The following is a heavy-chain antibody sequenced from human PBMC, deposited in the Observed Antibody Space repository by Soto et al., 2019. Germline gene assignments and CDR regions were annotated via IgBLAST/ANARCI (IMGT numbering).Heavy chain of an antibody. D-gene: IGHD4-17*01. Sequence: QVQLVESGGGVVQPGRSLRLSCAASGFTFSSYGMHWVRQAPGKGLEWVAVIWYDGSNKYYADSVKGRFTISRDNSKNTLYLQMNSLRAEDTVVYYCARSGDGDYGLDYWGQGTLVTVSS. J-gene: IGHJ4*02. CDR2: IWYDGSNK. V-gene: IGHV3-33*01. CDR1: GFTFSSYG. CDR3: ARSGDGDYGLDY.